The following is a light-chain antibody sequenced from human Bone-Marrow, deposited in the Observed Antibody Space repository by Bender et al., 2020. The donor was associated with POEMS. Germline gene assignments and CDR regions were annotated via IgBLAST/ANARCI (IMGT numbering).Light chain of an antibody. V-gene: IGLV2-8*01. CDR1: SSDIGGYNY. CDR3: SSYAGSNNSV. CDR2: EGT. Sequence: QSALTQPASVSGSPGQSITISCTGTSSDIGGYNYVSWYQQYPDKAPKLMIFEGTKRPSGVPDRFSGSKSGNTASLTISGLQAEDEADYYCSSYAGSNNSVFGTGTKVTVL. J-gene: IGLJ1*01.